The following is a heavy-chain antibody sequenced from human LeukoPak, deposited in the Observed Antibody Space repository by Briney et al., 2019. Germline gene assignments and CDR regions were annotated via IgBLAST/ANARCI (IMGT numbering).Heavy chain of an antibody. V-gene: IGHV3-23*01. J-gene: IGHJ4*02. D-gene: IGHD2-15*01. CDR1: GGSISSGGYY. Sequence: LSLTCTVSGGSISSGGYYWSWVRQAPGKGLEWVSAISGSGGSTYYADSVKGRFTISRDNSKNTLYLQMNSLRAEDTAVYYCAKEAAYPGHWGQGTLVTVSS. CDR3: AKEAAYPGH. CDR2: ISGSGGST.